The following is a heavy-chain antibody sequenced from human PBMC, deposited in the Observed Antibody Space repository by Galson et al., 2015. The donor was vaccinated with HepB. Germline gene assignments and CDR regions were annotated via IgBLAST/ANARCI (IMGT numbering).Heavy chain of an antibody. CDR3: AKALPSHHYSGSGTYGSRVLPLDY. Sequence: SLRLSCAASGFTFSSYAMSWVRQAPGKGLEWVSSITSNGGTTYYADSVRGRFTISRDNSKNTLYLQMHSLRAEDTALYYCAKALPSHHYSGSGTYGSRVLPLDYWGQGTLVTVSS. CDR2: ITSNGGTT. V-gene: IGHV3-23*01. D-gene: IGHD3-10*01. J-gene: IGHJ4*02. CDR1: GFTFSSYA.